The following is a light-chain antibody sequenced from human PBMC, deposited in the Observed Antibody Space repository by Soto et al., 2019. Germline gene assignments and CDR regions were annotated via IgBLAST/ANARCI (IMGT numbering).Light chain of an antibody. Sequence: EIVLTQSPGTLSLSPGERATLSCRASQSVSSNYLAWYQQKPGQAPRVLIYGASSRTTGIPDRFSGSGSGTDFTLTISRLEPEDFAVYYCQQHHNSPLTFGQGTKVEIK. J-gene: IGKJ1*01. V-gene: IGKV3-20*01. CDR3: QQHHNSPLT. CDR2: GAS. CDR1: QSVSSNY.